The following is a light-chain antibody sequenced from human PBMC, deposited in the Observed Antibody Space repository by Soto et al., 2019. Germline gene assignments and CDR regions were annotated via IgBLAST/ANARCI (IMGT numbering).Light chain of an antibody. CDR3: SSYTSISTYV. CDR1: NSDVGDYDY. Sequence: QLVLTQPASVSGSPGQSITISCTGTNSDVGDYDYVSWYQQHPGKAPKLIIYEVDNRPSGVSNRFLGSKSGNTASLTISGLQAEDEADYYCSSYTSISTYVFGTGTKLTVL. CDR2: EVD. J-gene: IGLJ1*01. V-gene: IGLV2-14*01.